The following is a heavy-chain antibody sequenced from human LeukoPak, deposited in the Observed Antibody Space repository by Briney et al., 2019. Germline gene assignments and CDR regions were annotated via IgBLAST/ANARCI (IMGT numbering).Heavy chain of an antibody. CDR1: GGSVSSGTYY. Sequence: KPSETLSLTCTVSGGSVSSGTYYWSWIRQPPGEGLEWIGYIYDSGSTKYNPSLKSRVTFSVDTSKNLFSLKLTSLTAADTAVYYCATCRDEFGDYGFTSWGQGTLVTVSS. V-gene: IGHV4-61*01. CDR3: ATCRDEFGDYGFTS. J-gene: IGHJ5*02. D-gene: IGHD4-17*01. CDR2: IYDSGST.